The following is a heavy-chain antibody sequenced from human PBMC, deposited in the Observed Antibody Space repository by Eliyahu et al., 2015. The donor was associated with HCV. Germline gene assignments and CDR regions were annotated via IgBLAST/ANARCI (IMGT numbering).Heavy chain of an antibody. V-gene: IGHV4-34*08. CDR3: AVRRVQLLYYYYYYGMDV. J-gene: IGHJ6*02. CDR1: REPPH. D-gene: IGHD2-2*02. CDR2: IRQSGST. Sequence: QVQLQQWGAGLLKPPPEWRSCENPHQHLREPPHCHFNRRGPGQRLEWIGEIRQSGSTNYNPSLKSRVTISVDTSKNQFSLKLSSVTAADTAVYYCAVRRVQLLYYYYYYGMDVWGQGTTVTVSS.